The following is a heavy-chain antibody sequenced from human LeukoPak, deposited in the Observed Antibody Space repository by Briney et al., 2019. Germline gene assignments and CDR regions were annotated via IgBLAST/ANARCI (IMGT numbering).Heavy chain of an antibody. CDR2: IYWDDDK. Sequence: ESGPTLVKPTRTLTLTCTFSGFSLTTNGVGVGWIRQPPGKALEWLVFIYWDDDKRYSPSLKNRLTITKDTSKNQVVLTMTNMDPVDTATYYCARGIGGPFDYWGQGTLVTVSS. V-gene: IGHV2-5*02. CDR1: GFSLTTNGVG. J-gene: IGHJ4*02. CDR3: ARGIGGPFDY. D-gene: IGHD3-16*01.